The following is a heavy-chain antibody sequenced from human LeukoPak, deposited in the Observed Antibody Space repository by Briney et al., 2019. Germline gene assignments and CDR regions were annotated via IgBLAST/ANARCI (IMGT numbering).Heavy chain of an antibody. D-gene: IGHD2-2*01. Sequence: GGCLRLSCAASGFTLSNAWMSWVRQAPGKGLEWVGRIKSKTDGGTTDYAAAVKGRFTISRDDSNNTLYLQMNSLKTEDTAVYYCTTDLYCSSTSCPDWFDPWGQGTLVTVSS. CDR3: TTDLYCSSTSCPDWFDP. J-gene: IGHJ5*02. CDR2: IKSKTDGGTT. CDR1: GFTLSNAW. V-gene: IGHV3-15*01.